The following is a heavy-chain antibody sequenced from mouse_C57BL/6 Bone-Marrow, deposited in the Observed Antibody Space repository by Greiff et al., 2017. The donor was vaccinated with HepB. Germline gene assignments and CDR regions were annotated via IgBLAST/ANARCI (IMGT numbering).Heavy chain of an antibody. Sequence: EVQLQESGEGLVKPGGSLKLSCAASGFTFSSYAMSWVRQTPEKRLEWVAYISSGGDYIYYADTVKGRFTISRDNARNTLYLQMSSLKSEDTAMYYCTRDGQRVYAMDYWGQGTSVTVSS. CDR2: ISSGGDYI. CDR3: TRDGQRVYAMDY. D-gene: IGHD2-3*01. CDR1: GFTFSSYA. J-gene: IGHJ4*01. V-gene: IGHV5-9-1*02.